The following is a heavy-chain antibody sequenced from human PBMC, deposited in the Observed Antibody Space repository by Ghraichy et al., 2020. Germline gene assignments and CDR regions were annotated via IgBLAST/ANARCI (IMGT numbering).Heavy chain of an antibody. CDR1: GFTFSNYN. D-gene: IGHD3-10*01. J-gene: IGHJ4*02. V-gene: IGHV3-48*02. CDR2: ISSGSSTI. Sequence: GGSLRLSCVASGFTFSNYNMNWVRQAPGKGLEWVSYISSGSSTIYYADSVKGRFTISRDNAKNSVYLQMNSLRDEDTAVYYCVVPWFGAKSVHRYFDYWGQGTLVTVSS. CDR3: VVPWFGAKSVHRYFDY.